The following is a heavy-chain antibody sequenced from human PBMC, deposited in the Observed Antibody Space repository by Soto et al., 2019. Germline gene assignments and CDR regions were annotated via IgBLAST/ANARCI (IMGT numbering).Heavy chain of an antibody. Sequence: QVQLVQSGAEVKKPGASVKVSCKASGYTLTSYAMHWVRQAPGQRLEWMGWINAGNGNTKYSQKFQGRVTITRDTSASTAYMELSSLRSEDTAMYYCARGPGGPDGPGDYWGQGTLVTVSS. J-gene: IGHJ4*02. CDR2: INAGNGNT. V-gene: IGHV1-3*01. CDR3: ARGPGGPDGPGDY. D-gene: IGHD2-15*01. CDR1: GYTLTSYA.